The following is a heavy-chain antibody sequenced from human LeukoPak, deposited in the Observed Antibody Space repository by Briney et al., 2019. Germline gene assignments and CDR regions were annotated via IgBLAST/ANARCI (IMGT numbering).Heavy chain of an antibody. J-gene: IGHJ6*02. CDR1: GGSISSYY. D-gene: IGHD6-13*01. V-gene: IGHV4-59*01. CDR2: IYYSGIT. CDR3: ARGDSSSWKDYYYYGMDV. Sequence: PSETLSLTCTGSGGSISSYYWSWIRQPPGKGLEWIGYIYYSGITNYNPSLKSRVTISVDTSKNQFSLKLSSVTAADTAVYYCARGDSSSWKDYYYYGMDVWGQGTTVTVSS.